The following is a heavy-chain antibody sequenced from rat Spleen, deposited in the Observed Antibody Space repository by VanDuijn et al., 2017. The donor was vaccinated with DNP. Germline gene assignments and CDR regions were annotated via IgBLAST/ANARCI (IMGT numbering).Heavy chain of an antibody. Sequence: EVQLVESGGDLVQPGRSLKLSCVASGFIFNDYALAWVRQAPKKGLEWVATISYDGLRPYYRDSVKGRFTISRDDAKSALYLQMDSLRSEDTATYYCATLITFMSGWSQGTSVTVSS. CDR3: ATLITFMSG. J-gene: IGHJ4*01. D-gene: IGHD1-1*01. V-gene: IGHV5-17*01. CDR2: ISYDGLRP. CDR1: GFIFNDYA.